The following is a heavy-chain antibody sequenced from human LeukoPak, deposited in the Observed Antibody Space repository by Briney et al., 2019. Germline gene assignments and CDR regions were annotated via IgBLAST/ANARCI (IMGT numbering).Heavy chain of an antibody. CDR2: IYHSGST. D-gene: IGHD2-2*01. V-gene: IGHV4-30-2*01. CDR3: ARGPGDIVVVPALMYYFDY. Sequence: SETLSLTCTVSGGSISSGGYYWSWIRQPPGKGLEWIGYIYHSGSTYYNPSLKSRVTISVDRSKNQFSLKLSSVTAADTVVYYCARGPGDIVVVPALMYYFDYWGQGTLVTVSS. J-gene: IGHJ4*02. CDR1: GGSISSGGYY.